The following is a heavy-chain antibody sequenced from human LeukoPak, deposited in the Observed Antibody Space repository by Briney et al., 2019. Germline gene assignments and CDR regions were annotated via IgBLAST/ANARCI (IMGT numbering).Heavy chain of an antibody. CDR2: IYYSGST. V-gene: IGHV4-39*01. D-gene: IGHD3-22*01. CDR1: GGSISSSSYY. Sequence: KPSETLSLTCTVSGGSISSSSYYWGWIRQPPGKGLEWIGSIYYSGSTYYNPSLKSRVTISVDTSKNQFSLKLSSVTAADTVVYYCARGSRGGYAFAPLYYFDYWGQGTLVTVSS. J-gene: IGHJ4*02. CDR3: ARGSRGGYAFAPLYYFDY.